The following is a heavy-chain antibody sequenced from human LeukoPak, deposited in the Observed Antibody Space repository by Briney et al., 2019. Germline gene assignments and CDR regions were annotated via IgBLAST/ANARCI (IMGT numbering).Heavy chain of an antibody. D-gene: IGHD2-2*01. CDR1: GGSISSYY. CDR2: IYYSGST. CDR3: ARGPFPYCSSTSCKDWFDP. J-gene: IGHJ5*02. V-gene: IGHV4-59*01. Sequence: SETLSLTCTVSGGSISSYYWSWIRQPPGKGLEWIGYIYYSGSTNYNPSLKSRVTISVDTSKNQFSLKLSSVTAADTAVYYCARGPFPYCSSTSCKDWFDPWGQGTLVTVSS.